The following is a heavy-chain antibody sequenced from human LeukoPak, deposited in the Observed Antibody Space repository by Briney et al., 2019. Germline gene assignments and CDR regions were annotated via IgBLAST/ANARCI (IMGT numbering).Heavy chain of an antibody. CDR3: AKLWRTVVEEDY. J-gene: IGHJ4*02. Sequence: GSLRLSCAASGFTFSSYAMSWVRQAPGKGLEWIGSIYHSGSTYYNPSLKSRVILSVDTSKNQFSLKLTSVTAADTAVYYCAKLWRTVVEEDYWGQGTLVTVSS. D-gene: IGHD3-3*01. CDR1: GFTFSSYA. V-gene: IGHV4-38-2*01. CDR2: IYHSGST.